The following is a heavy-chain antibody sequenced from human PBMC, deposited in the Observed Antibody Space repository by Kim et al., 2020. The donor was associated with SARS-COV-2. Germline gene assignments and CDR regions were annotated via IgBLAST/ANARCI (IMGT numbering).Heavy chain of an antibody. Sequence: SETLSLTCAVYGGSFSGYYWSWIRQPPGKGLEWIGEINHSGSTNYNPSLKSRVTISVDTSKNQFSLKLSSVTAADTAVYYCARGEGVAGTDYWGQGTLVTVSS. CDR2: INHSGST. CDR1: GGSFSGYY. D-gene: IGHD6-19*01. J-gene: IGHJ4*02. V-gene: IGHV4-34*01. CDR3: ARGEGVAGTDY.